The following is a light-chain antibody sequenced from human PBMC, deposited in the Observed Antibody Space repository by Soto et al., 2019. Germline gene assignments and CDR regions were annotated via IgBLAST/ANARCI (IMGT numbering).Light chain of an antibody. CDR1: QSISSW. CDR3: QQLNSFPIT. CDR2: DAS. V-gene: IGKV1-5*01. Sequence: DIQMTQSPSTLSASVGDRVTITCRASQSISSWLAWYQQKPGKAPKLLIYDASTLQSGVPSRFSGSGSGTEYTLTITSLQPEDFATYYCQQLNSFPITFGQGTRLEIK. J-gene: IGKJ5*01.